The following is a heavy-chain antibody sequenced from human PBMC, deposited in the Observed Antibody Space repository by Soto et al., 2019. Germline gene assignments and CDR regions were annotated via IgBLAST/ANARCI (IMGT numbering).Heavy chain of an antibody. Sequence: GGSLRLSCAASGFTDNNKYMTWVRQAPGKGLEWVSLSYSGDITYYAGSVKGRFTIFRDSSRNTLYLEMNNLRLADTALYYCARVDFYSYFGMDVWGQGTTVTVSS. J-gene: IGHJ6*02. CDR3: ARVDFYSYFGMDV. CDR1: GFTDNNKY. CDR2: SYSGDIT. V-gene: IGHV3-53*01.